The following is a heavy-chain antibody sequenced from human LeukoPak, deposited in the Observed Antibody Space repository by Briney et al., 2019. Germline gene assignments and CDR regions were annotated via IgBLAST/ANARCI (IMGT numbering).Heavy chain of an antibody. CDR3: GRSSIAAGGVLEY. D-gene: IGHD6-13*01. CDR2: ISSSSSYI. CDR1: GFTFSSYS. V-gene: IGHV3-21*01. J-gene: IGHJ4*02. Sequence: GSLRLSCAASGFTFSSYSMNWVRQAPGEGLEWVSSISSSSSYIYYADSVKGRFTISRDNAKNSLYLQMNSLRAEDTAVYYCGRSSIAAGGVLEYWGQGTLVTVSS.